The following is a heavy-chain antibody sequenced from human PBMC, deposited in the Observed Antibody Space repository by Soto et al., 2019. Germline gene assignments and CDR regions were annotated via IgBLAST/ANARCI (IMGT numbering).Heavy chain of an antibody. CDR1: GCTLSTYS. V-gene: IGHV3-48*02. D-gene: IGHD3-10*01. CDR3: ARGFDLQYGMDV. Sequence: GGSLRLSCAASGCTLSTYSLNWVRQAPRKGLEWLSYISGSSNTIYYADSVKGRFTISRDNAKNSLYLQMNSLRDEDTAVYFCARGFDLQYGMDVWGQGTTVTVSS. CDR2: ISGSSNTI. J-gene: IGHJ6*02.